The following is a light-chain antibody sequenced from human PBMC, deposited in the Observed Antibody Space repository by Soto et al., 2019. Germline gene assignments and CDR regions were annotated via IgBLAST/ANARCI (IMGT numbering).Light chain of an antibody. V-gene: IGKV3D-20*02. CDR3: KQRSNPLT. Sequence: EIVLTQSPGTLSLSPGESATLSCRASQSVSSSYLAWYQQKPGQAPRLLIYGESTRATGTPARFSGSGSGREFTLTISSLEPEDFAVYYCKQRSNPLTCGGGTKVDIK. J-gene: IGKJ4*01. CDR1: QSVSSSY. CDR2: GES.